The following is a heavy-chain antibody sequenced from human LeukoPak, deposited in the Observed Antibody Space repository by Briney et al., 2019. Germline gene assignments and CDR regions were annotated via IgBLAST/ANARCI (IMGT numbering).Heavy chain of an antibody. D-gene: IGHD3-10*01. Sequence: SETLSLTCTVSGASLSPSYWTWVRQPAGKGLEWLGRLYSNGKTYYRPALNSRATMSLDMPNNRFYLELRSLTAADTAVYYCAKVRGLGWKEALPGYFDQWGQGILVTVSS. J-gene: IGHJ4*02. CDR3: AKVRGLGWKEALPGYFDQ. CDR2: LYSNGKT. CDR1: GASLSPSY. V-gene: IGHV4-4*07.